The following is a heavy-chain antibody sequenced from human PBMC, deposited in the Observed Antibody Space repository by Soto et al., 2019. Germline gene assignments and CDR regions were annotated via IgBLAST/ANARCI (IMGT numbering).Heavy chain of an antibody. D-gene: IGHD6-19*01. CDR2: INAGNGNT. CDR1: GYTFTSYA. V-gene: IGHV1-3*01. CDR3: ARRSIAVAGTSDY. Sequence: ASGKVSCKASGYTFTSYAMHWVRQAPGQRLEWMGWINAGNGNTKYSQKFQGRVTITRDTSASTAYMELSSLRSEDTAVYYCARRSIAVAGTSDYWGQGTLVTVSS. J-gene: IGHJ4*02.